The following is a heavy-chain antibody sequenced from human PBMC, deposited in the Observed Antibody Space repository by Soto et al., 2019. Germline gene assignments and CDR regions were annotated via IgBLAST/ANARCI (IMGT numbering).Heavy chain of an antibody. D-gene: IGHD1-1*01. CDR3: ARDVPNWNFGS. CDR1: GFSFSTYS. Sequence: EVQLVESGGGLVKPGGSLRLSCAASGFSFSTYSMNWVRQAPGKGLEWVSSIIGSSTYIFYADSVKGRFTISRDNAKNSLYLQMSSLSAEDTAVYYCARDVPNWNFGSWGQGTLVSVPS. J-gene: IGHJ4*02. CDR2: IIGSSTYI. V-gene: IGHV3-21*03.